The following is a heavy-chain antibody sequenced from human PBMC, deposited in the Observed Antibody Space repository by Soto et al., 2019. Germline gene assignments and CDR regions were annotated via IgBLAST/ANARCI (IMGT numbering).Heavy chain of an antibody. J-gene: IGHJ6*02. CDR3: ARLGGYCSSTSCYGYYGMDV. CDR1: GGSISSGGYY. Sequence: SETLSLTCTVSGGSISSGGYYWSWIRQHPGKSLEWIGYIYYSGSTYYNPSLKSRVTISVDTSKNQFSLKLSSVTAADTAVYYCARLGGYCSSTSCYGYYGMDVWGQGTTVTSP. D-gene: IGHD2-2*01. V-gene: IGHV4-31*03. CDR2: IYYSGST.